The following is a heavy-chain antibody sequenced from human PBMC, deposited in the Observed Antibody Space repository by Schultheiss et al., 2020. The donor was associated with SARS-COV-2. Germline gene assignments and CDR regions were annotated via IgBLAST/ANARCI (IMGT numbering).Heavy chain of an antibody. CDR3: AREGRRGVGAYYFDY. J-gene: IGHJ4*02. CDR1: GFTFSSYA. Sequence: GESLKISCAASGFTFSSYAMSWVRQAPGKGLEWVSAISGSGGSTYYADSVKGRFTISRDNSKNTLYLQMNSLRAEDTAVYYCAREGRRGVGAYYFDYWGQGTLVTVSS. CDR2: ISGSGGST. D-gene: IGHD1-26*01. V-gene: IGHV3-23*01.